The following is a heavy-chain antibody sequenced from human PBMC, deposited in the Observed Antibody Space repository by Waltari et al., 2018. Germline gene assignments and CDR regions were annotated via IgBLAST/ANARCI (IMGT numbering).Heavy chain of an antibody. CDR1: GSPFSTHA. V-gene: IGHV1-69*01. J-gene: IGHJ6*02. CDR3: AGCRDSSGYLNCMDV. D-gene: IGHD3-22*01. Sequence: QVQLVQSGAEVQKVGSSVKVSCKASGSPFSTHALSWVRQAPGHGLEWMGGIIPIFGTPSYAQVFQGRVTITADESTSTVYMEMSMLRSDDTAIYYCAGCRDSSGYLNCMDVWGQGTTVTVSS. CDR2: IIPIFGTP.